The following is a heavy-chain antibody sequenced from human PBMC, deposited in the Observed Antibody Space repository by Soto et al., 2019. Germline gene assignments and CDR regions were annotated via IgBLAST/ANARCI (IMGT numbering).Heavy chain of an antibody. CDR2: ILYDGSNK. Sequence: QVQLVESGGGVVQPGRSLRLSCAASGFTFSSYGMHWVRQAPGKGLEWVAVILYDGSNKYYEDSVKGRFTISRDNSKNTLYLQMNSLRAEDTAVYYCAKDRARYCGGGSCYSIFDYWGQGTLVTVSS. D-gene: IGHD2-15*01. J-gene: IGHJ4*02. CDR3: AKDRARYCGGGSCYSIFDY. V-gene: IGHV3-30*18. CDR1: GFTFSSYG.